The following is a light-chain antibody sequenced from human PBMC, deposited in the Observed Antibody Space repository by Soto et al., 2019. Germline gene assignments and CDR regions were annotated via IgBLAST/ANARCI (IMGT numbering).Light chain of an antibody. CDR1: QSVSNN. CDR2: GAS. V-gene: IGKV3-15*01. CDR3: QQYNNWWT. J-gene: IGKJ1*01. Sequence: EIVMTQSPATLSVSPGERATLSCRASQSVSNNLAWYQKKPGKAPRILIYGASTRATGIPARFSGSGSGTEFTLTISSLQSEDFAVYYCQQYNNWWTFGQGTRVEIK.